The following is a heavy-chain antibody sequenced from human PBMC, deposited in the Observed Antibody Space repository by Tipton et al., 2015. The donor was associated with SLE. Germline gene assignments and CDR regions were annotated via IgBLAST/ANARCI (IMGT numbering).Heavy chain of an antibody. Sequence: TLSLTCAVSGGSISSSNWWSWVRQPPGKGLEWIGEINHSGSTNYNPSLKSRVTISVDTSKNQFSLKLSSVTAADTAVYYCAGPPGVTTAGWGQGTLVTVSS. D-gene: IGHD4-17*01. V-gene: IGHV4-4*02. J-gene: IGHJ4*02. CDR2: INHSGST. CDR1: GGSISSSNW. CDR3: AGPPGVTTAG.